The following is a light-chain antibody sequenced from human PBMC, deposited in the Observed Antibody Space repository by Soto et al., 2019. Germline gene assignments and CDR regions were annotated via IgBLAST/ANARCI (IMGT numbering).Light chain of an antibody. CDR3: KSYAGSNTYV. CDR2: EVV. V-gene: IGLV2-8*01. J-gene: IGLJ1*01. Sequence: LTQPPSSSGSPGQSVTISCTGTKNDIGVYDFVSWYQHHPGKAPRLIIYEVVQRPSGVPDRFSGSKSGNTASLTVSGLQAADEADYFCKSYAGSNTYVFGSGTKVTVL. CDR1: KNDIGVYDF.